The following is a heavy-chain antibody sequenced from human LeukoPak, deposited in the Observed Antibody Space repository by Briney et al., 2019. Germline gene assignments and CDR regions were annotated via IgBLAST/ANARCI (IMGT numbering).Heavy chain of an antibody. V-gene: IGHV1-69*13. J-gene: IGHJ6*03. CDR1: GGTFSSYA. Sequence: SVKVSCKASGGTFSSYAISWVRQAPGQGLEWMGGIIPIFGTANYAQKFQGRVTITADESTSTAYMELSSLRSEDTAVYYCARGPSDYDFWSGYSYMDVWGKGTTVTVSS. CDR3: ARGPSDYDFWSGYSYMDV. D-gene: IGHD3-3*01. CDR2: IIPIFGTA.